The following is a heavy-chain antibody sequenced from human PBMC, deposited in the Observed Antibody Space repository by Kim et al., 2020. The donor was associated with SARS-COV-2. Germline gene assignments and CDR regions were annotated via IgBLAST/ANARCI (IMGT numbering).Heavy chain of an antibody. D-gene: IGHD3-10*01. J-gene: IGHJ4*02. V-gene: IGHV3-23*01. CDR3: AKDGLITMVRGVIRGGRYFDD. CDR2: IRGSGSST. CDR1: GFTFSSYA. Sequence: GGSLRLSCAASGFTFSSYAMNWVRQAPGKGLEWVSSIRGSGSSTYYADSVKGRFTISRDNSKNTLYLQMNSLRAEDTAVYYCAKDGLITMVRGVIRGGRYFDDWGQRTLDTV.